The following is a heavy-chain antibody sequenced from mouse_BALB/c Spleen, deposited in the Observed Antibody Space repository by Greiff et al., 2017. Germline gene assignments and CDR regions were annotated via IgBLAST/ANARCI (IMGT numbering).Heavy chain of an antibody. J-gene: IGHJ2*01. CDR2: ISYDGSN. CDR1: GYSITSGYY. D-gene: IGHD1-1*01. CDR3: AREDYGSSYAY. Sequence: ESRPGLVKSSQSPSLTCSFTGYSITSGYYWNWIRQFPGNKLEWMGYISYDGSNNYNPSLKNRISITRDTSKNQFFLKLNSVTTEDTATYYCAREDYGSSYAYWGQGTTLTVSS. V-gene: IGHV3-6*02.